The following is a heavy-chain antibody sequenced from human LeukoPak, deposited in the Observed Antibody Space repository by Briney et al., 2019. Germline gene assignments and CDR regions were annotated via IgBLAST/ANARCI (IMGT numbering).Heavy chain of an antibody. CDR1: GFTFSSYA. CDR2: ISYDGSNK. Sequence: GRSLRLSCAASGFTFSSYAMHWVRQAPGKGLEWVAVISYDGSNKYYADSVKGRFTISRDNSKNTLYLQMGSLRAEDMAVYYCARGNGAVASETYNFDYWGQGTLVTVSS. J-gene: IGHJ4*02. D-gene: IGHD1-1*01. V-gene: IGHV3-30*14. CDR3: ARGNGAVASETYNFDY.